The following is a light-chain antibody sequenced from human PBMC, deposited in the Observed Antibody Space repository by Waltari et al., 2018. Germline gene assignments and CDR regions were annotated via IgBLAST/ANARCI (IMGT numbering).Light chain of an antibody. CDR2: DDS. Sequence: QSALTQPASVSGSPGQSITISCTGTSSDLGRYNYVSWYQQHSGKAPKLLIYDDSNRPSGVSYRFSGSRSGNTASLTISGLQADDEADYFCSSWTGTSTLVLFGGGTRLTVL. CDR3: SSWTGTSTLVL. J-gene: IGLJ2*01. CDR1: SSDLGRYNY. V-gene: IGLV2-14*03.